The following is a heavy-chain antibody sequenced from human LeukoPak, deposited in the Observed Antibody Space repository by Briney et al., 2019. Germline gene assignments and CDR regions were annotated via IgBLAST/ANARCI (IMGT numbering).Heavy chain of an antibody. Sequence: GGSLRLSCAASGFTFSSYSMNWVRQDPGKGLEWVSSISSSSSYIYYADSVKGRFTISRDNAKNSLYLQMNSLRAEDTAVYYCARDRDGRQFDYWGQGTLVTVSS. CDR3: ARDRDGRQFDY. J-gene: IGHJ4*02. V-gene: IGHV3-21*01. CDR1: GFTFSSYS. D-gene: IGHD5-24*01. CDR2: ISSSSSYI.